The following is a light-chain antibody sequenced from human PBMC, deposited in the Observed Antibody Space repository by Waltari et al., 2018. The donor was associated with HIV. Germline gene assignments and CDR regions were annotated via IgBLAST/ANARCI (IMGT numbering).Light chain of an antibody. CDR2: EDS. Sequence: SYELTQPPSVSVSPGQTARITCPGDALPKKFAYWYQQKSGQAPVLVIYEDSKRPSGIPQRFSGSSSGTMATLTISGAQVADEADYYCYSTDNSGTHIRVFGGGTKLTVL. CDR3: YSTDNSGTHIRV. CDR1: ALPKKF. V-gene: IGLV3-10*01. J-gene: IGLJ2*01.